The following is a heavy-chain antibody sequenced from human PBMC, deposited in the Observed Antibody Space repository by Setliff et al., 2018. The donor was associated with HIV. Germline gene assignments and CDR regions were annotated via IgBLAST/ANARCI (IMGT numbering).Heavy chain of an antibody. CDR1: GGSISSGNHY. CDR2: IYTSGST. D-gene: IGHD3-10*01. V-gene: IGHV4-61*09. J-gene: IGHJ6*02. Sequence: SETLSLTCTVSGGSISSGNHYWSWIRQPAGKALEWIGHIYTSGSTSYNPSLQSRVTISVDTSNSQFSLKLISVTAADTAVYYCAREIPFRGNRHMWDYYCMDVWGQGTTVTVSS. CDR3: AREIPFRGNRHMWDYYCMDV.